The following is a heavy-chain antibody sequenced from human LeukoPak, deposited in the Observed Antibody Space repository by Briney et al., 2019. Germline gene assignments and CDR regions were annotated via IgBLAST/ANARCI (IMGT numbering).Heavy chain of an antibody. CDR1: GFTFSSYL. V-gene: IGHV3-7*01. D-gene: IGHD4-23*01. J-gene: IGHJ4*02. Sequence: GGSLRLSCVASGFTFSSYLMSWVRQAPGKGLEWVANMKQDGSEKYYVDSVKGRFIISRGDSKNTLYLQMNSLRPEDTAVYYCAKDLGHGGNSEYYFDYWGQGTLVTVSS. CDR2: MKQDGSEK. CDR3: AKDLGHGGNSEYYFDY.